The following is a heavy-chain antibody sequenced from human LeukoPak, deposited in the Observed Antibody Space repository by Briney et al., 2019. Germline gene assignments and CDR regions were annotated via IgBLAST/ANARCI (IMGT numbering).Heavy chain of an antibody. J-gene: IGHJ4*02. D-gene: IGHD5-12*01. Sequence: GGSLRLSCAASGFTFSSYAMSWVRQAPGKGLEWVSSISSSSSYIYYADSVKGRFTISRDNAKNSLYLQMNSLRAEDTAVYYCARDLSGYDSSLAYWGQGTLVTVSS. CDR3: ARDLSGYDSSLAY. CDR2: ISSSSSYI. CDR1: GFTFSSYA. V-gene: IGHV3-21*01.